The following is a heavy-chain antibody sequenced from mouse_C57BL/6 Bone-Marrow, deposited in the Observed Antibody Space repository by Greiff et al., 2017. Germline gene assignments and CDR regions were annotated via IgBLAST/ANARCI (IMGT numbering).Heavy chain of an antibody. J-gene: IGHJ3*01. CDR1: GYTFTGSW. CDR2: ILPGGGST. V-gene: IGHV1-9*01. D-gene: IGHD3-2*02. Sequence: VQLQQSGAALMKPGASVKLSCKATGYTFTGSWIEWVKQRPGHGLEWIGEILPGGGSTTYNAKFKGKATFTADTSSNTAYMQLSSLTTEDSAIYYCARSGQLRLPTLFACWGQGTLVTGSA. CDR3: ARSGQLRLPTLFAC.